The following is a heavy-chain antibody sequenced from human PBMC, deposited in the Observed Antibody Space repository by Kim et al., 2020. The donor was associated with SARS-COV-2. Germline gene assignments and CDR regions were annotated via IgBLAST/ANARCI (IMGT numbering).Heavy chain of an antibody. Sequence: GGSLRLSCAASGLSFSDSYMNWVRQAPGKGLEWLSFISTRGESIFYADSVEGRFTISRDNAKNSLYLQMNYLRDEDTAVYYCARSVNGYNAFGIWGQGVLVTVSS. CDR3: ARSVNGYNAFGI. D-gene: IGHD5-12*01. CDR1: GLSFSDSY. V-gene: IGHV3-11*01. J-gene: IGHJ4*02. CDR2: ISTRGESI.